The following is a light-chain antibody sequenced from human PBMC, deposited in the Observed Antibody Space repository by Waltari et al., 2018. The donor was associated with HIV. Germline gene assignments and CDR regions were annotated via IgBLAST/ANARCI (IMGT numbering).Light chain of an antibody. J-gene: IGKJ3*01. CDR2: GAS. V-gene: IGKV1-12*02. CDR1: QAIAEW. CDR3: QQSNNIPFT. Sequence: DIRLTQSPSLVSASVGDGVTITCRASQAIAEWIAWYQQQPGKAPTLLIYGASRLHTGVPSRFSGRGYGTRFNLTIESLHPEDFATYFCQQSNNIPFTFGPGTQVDV.